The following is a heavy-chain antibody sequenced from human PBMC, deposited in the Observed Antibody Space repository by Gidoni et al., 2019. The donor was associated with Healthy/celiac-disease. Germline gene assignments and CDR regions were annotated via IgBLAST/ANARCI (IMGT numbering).Heavy chain of an antibody. CDR1: GGTFSSYA. J-gene: IGHJ4*02. CDR2: IIPIFGTA. D-gene: IGHD2-15*01. Sequence: QVQLVQSGAEVKKHGSSVKVSCKASGGTFSSYAISWVRQDPGQGLEWMGGIIPIFGTANYAQKFQGRVTITADKSTSTAYMELSSLRSEDTAVYYCARDLCSGGSCYGFDYWGQGTLVTVSS. V-gene: IGHV1-69*06. CDR3: ARDLCSGGSCYGFDY.